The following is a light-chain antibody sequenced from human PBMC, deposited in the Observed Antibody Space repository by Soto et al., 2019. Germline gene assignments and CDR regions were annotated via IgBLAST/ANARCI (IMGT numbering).Light chain of an antibody. CDR2: KAS. CDR3: QQYNSSPLT. V-gene: IGKV1-5*03. J-gene: IGKJ4*01. Sequence: DIQMTQSPSTLYASAGDRVTITCRASQSIGASLAWFQQKPGKAPTLLIYKASSLESGVPSRFSGSGSGTEFTLTISTLQPDDVATYYCQQYNSSPLTFGGGTKVEIK. CDR1: QSIGAS.